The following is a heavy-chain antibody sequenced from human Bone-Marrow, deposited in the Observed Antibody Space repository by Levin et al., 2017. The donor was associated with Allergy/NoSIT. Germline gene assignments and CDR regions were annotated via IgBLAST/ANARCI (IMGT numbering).Heavy chain of an antibody. Sequence: PSETLSLTCAVYGGSFSGYYWSWIRQPPGKGLEWIGEINHSGSTNYNPSLKSRVTISVDTSKNQFSLKLSSVTAADTAVYYCARASSPSYYYGSGSYSDWGQGTLVTVSS. J-gene: IGHJ4*02. CDR3: ARASSPSYYYGSGSYSD. CDR1: GGSFSGYY. CDR2: INHSGST. D-gene: IGHD3-10*01. V-gene: IGHV4-34*01.